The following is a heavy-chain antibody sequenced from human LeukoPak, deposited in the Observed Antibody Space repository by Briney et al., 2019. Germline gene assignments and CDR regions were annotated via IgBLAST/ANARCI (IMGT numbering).Heavy chain of an antibody. J-gene: IGHJ4*02. CDR2: INPNSGGT. CDR3: ARSNFDWLLWVDY. D-gene: IGHD3-9*01. CDR1: GYTFTGYY. Sequence: ASVKVSCKASGYTFTGYYMHWVRQAPGQGLEWMGRINPNSGGTNYAQKFQGRVTMTRDTSISTAYMELSRLRSDDTAVYHCARSNFDWLLWVDYWGQGTLVTVSS. V-gene: IGHV1-2*06.